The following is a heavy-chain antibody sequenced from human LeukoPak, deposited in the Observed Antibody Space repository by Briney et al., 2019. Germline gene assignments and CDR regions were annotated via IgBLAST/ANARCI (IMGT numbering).Heavy chain of an antibody. J-gene: IGHJ5*02. CDR1: GASISSGNYY. D-gene: IGHD2-8*02. V-gene: IGHV4-61*02. Sequence: PSQTLSLTCTVSGASISSGNYYWSWIRQTAGKGLEWIGRIHVTGRTDYNPSLKSRVTVSLDTAKNQYSLQLSSVSAADTAIYYCARGHTGQNWFDPWGQGTLVTVSS. CDR2: IHVTGRT. CDR3: ARGHTGQNWFDP.